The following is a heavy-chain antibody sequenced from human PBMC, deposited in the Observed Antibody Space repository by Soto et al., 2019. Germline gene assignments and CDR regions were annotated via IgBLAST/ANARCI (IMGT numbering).Heavy chain of an antibody. V-gene: IGHV3-30*03. J-gene: IGHJ3*01. CDR2: ISYDGSNE. D-gene: IGHD2-2*01. CDR1: GFTFMSYG. Sequence: QVQLVESGGGVVQPGRSLRLSCAASGFTFMSYGMHWVRQAPGKGLEWVAFISYDGSNEYYADSVKGRFTISRDNSRNTLFLQMNSLSSEYTAVYYCAIGGYWTTSLCCYDIFDFWGQGTTVTVSS. CDR3: AIGGYWTTSLCCYDIFDF.